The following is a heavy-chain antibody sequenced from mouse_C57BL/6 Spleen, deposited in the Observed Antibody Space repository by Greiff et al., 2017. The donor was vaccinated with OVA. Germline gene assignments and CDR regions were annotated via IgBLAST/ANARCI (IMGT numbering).Heavy chain of an antibody. CDR2: IWSGGST. CDR3: ASVEGYFYAMDY. V-gene: IGHV2-2*01. D-gene: IGHD2-3*01. Sequence: QVQLQQSGPGLVQPSQSLSITCTVSGFSLTSSGVHWVRQSPGKGLEWLGVIWSGGSTDYNAAFISRLSIRKDNSKSQVFFKMNSLQADDTAIYYCASVEGYFYAMDYWGQGTSVTVSS. J-gene: IGHJ4*01. CDR1: GFSLTSSG.